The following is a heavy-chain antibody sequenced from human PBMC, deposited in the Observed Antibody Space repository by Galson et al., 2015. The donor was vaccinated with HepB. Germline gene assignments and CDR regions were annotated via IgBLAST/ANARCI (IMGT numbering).Heavy chain of an antibody. Sequence: SLRLSCAASGFTFSSYGMHWVRQAPGKGLEWVAVISYDGSNKYYADSVKGRFTISRDNSKNTLYLQMNSLRAEDTAVYYCAKRTRGVDYWGQGTLVTVSS. V-gene: IGHV3-30*18. CDR1: GFTFSSYG. CDR2: ISYDGSNK. CDR3: AKRTRGVDY. J-gene: IGHJ4*02. D-gene: IGHD1-14*01.